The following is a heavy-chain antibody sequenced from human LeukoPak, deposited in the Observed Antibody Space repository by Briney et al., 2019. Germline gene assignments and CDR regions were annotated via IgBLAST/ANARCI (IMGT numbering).Heavy chain of an antibody. V-gene: IGHV1-69*13. D-gene: IGHD2-15*01. CDR2: IIPIFGTA. CDR3: ARGAFGYCSGGSCYRQFDY. CDR1: GGTFSSYA. Sequence: SVTVSCTASGGTFSSYAISWVRQAPGQGLEWMGGIIPIFGTANYAQKFQGRVTITADESTSTAYMELSSPRSEDTAVYYCARGAFGYCSGGSCYRQFDYWGQGTLVTVSS. J-gene: IGHJ4*02.